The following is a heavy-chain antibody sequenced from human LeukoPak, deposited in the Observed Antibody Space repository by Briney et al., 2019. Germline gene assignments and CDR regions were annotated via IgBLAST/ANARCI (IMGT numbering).Heavy chain of an antibody. CDR1: GVSISSYF. D-gene: IGHD3-10*01. CDR2: IYISGST. Sequence: PSETLSLTCTVSGVSISSYFWSWIRQPAGKGLEWIGRIYISGSTNYNPSLKSRVTMSVDTSKNQFSLKLNSVTAADTAVYYCAKSNGYGLIDIWGQGTMVTVSS. V-gene: IGHV4-4*07. J-gene: IGHJ3*02. CDR3: AKSNGYGLIDI.